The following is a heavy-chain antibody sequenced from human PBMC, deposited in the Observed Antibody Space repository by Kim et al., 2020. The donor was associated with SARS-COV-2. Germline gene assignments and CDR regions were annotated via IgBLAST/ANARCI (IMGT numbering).Heavy chain of an antibody. Sequence: GGSLRLSCAASGFTFDDYAMHWVRQAPGKGLEWVSGISWNSGSIGYADSVKGRFTISRDNAKNSLYLQINSLRAEDTALYYCAKVAAAAGTAFDYWGQGTLVTVSS. D-gene: IGHD6-13*01. CDR2: ISWNSGSI. V-gene: IGHV3-9*01. CDR3: AKVAAAAGTAFDY. CDR1: GFTFDDYA. J-gene: IGHJ4*02.